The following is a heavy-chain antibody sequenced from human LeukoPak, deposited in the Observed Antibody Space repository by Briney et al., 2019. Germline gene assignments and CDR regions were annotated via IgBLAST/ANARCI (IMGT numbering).Heavy chain of an antibody. CDR3: ARDESRNYYDSSGYFDY. Sequence: SQTLSLTCAISGDSVSSNSAAWNWIRQSPSRGLEWLGRTYYRSKWYNDYAVSVKSRITINPDTSKNQFPLQLNSVTPEDTAVYYCARDESRNYYDSSGYFDYWGQGTLVTVSS. J-gene: IGHJ4*02. V-gene: IGHV6-1*01. CDR1: GDSVSSNSAA. CDR2: TYYRSKWYN. D-gene: IGHD3-22*01.